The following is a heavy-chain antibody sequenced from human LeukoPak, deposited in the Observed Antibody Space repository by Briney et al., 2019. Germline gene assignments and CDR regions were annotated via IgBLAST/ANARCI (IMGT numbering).Heavy chain of an antibody. CDR1: GGSISPYF. J-gene: IGHJ4*02. Sequence: PSETLSLTCTVSGGSISPYFWNWIRQPPGKGLEWIGYISYTGSTSYNPSLKSRVTISLDTSKNQFSLKLTSVTAADSAVYYCARSRDFDWFTDYWGQGTLVTVSS. CDR3: ARSRDFDWFTDY. CDR2: ISYTGST. V-gene: IGHV4-59*01. D-gene: IGHD3-9*01.